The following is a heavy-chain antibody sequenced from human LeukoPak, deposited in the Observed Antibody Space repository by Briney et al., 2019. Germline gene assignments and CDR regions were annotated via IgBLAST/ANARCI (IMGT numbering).Heavy chain of an antibody. V-gene: IGHV3-48*01. D-gene: IGHD3-3*01. CDR3: ARGSRKLLRFLGQSKWFDP. CDR1: GFSFGSYS. Sequence: GGSLRLSCAASGFSFGSYSMNWVRQAPGKGLEWISYISSSGRAIYYADSVKGRFTISRDNAKNSLYLQMNSLRAEDTAVYYCARGSRKLLRFLGQSKWFDPWGQGTLVSVPS. J-gene: IGHJ5*02. CDR2: ISSSGRAI.